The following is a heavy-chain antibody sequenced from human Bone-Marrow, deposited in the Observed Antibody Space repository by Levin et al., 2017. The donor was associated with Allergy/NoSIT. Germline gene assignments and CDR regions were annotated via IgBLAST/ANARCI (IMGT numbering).Heavy chain of an antibody. D-gene: IGHD2-15*01. CDR3: ATDVGAA. V-gene: IGHV3-7*01. Sequence: GGSLRLSCAASGFIFSGSWMSWVRQAPGKGLEWVANIKPDGSQDYYVGSVRGRFTIFRDNTKNSLSLQMNNLRADDTAVYYCATDVGAAWGQGTLVTVSS. CDR2: IKPDGSQD. J-gene: IGHJ1*01. CDR1: GFIFSGSW.